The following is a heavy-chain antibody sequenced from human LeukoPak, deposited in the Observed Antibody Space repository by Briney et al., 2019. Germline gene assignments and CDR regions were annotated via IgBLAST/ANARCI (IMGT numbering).Heavy chain of an antibody. Sequence: ASVKVSCKASGGTFSSYGISWVRQAPGQGLEWMGWISAYNGNTNYAQKLQGRVTMTTDTSTSTAYMELRSLRSDDTAVYYCARGLHHYYDSSGYYMPLDYWGQGTLVTVSS. CDR1: GGTFSSYG. CDR2: ISAYNGNT. D-gene: IGHD3-22*01. CDR3: ARGLHHYYDSSGYYMPLDY. V-gene: IGHV1-18*01. J-gene: IGHJ4*02.